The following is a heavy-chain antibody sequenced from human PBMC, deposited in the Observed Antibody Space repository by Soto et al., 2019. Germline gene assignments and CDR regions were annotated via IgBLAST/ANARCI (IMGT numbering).Heavy chain of an antibody. D-gene: IGHD3-22*01. CDR1: GYTFTSFF. V-gene: IGHV1-46*01. Sequence: ASVKVSCKASGYTFTSFFMHWVRQAPGQGLEWMGILNPSGGGSTTYAQKFQGRVTMTRDTSTSTVYMELSSLRSDDTAVDFCARESKAGLEVGYFDYWGQGTLVTVSS. CDR3: ARESKAGLEVGYFDY. CDR2: LNPSGGGST. J-gene: IGHJ4*02.